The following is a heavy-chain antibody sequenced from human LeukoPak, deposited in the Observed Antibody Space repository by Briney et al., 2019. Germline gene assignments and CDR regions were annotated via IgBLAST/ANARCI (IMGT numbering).Heavy chain of an antibody. CDR1: GFTFSNAW. CDR3: TTGVLGLKQLVRP. CDR2: IKSKTDGGTT. V-gene: IGHV3-15*01. J-gene: IGHJ5*02. D-gene: IGHD6-6*01. Sequence: GESLRLSCATSGFTFSNAWMSWVRQAPGKGLEWVGRIKSKTDGGTTDYAAPVKGRFTISRDDSKNTLYLQMNSLKTEDTAVYYCTTGVLGLKQLVRPWGQGTLVTVSS.